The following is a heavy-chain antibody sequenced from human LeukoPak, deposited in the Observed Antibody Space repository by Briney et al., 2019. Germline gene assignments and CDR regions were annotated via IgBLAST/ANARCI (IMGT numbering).Heavy chain of an antibody. J-gene: IGHJ3*02. CDR3: AKMGLCSSTRCYADDAFDI. V-gene: IGHV3-30*18. CDR1: GFTFSSYG. Sequence: GGSLRLSCAASGFTFSSYGIHWVRQAPGKGLEWVSVISYDGSNKYYADSVKGRFTISRDNSKNTLYLQMNSLRAEDTAVYYCAKMGLCSSTRCYADDAFDIWGQGTMVTVSS. CDR2: ISYDGSNK. D-gene: IGHD2-2*01.